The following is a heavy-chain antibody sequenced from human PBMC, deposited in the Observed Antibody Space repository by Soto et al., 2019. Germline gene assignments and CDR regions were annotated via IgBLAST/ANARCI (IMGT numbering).Heavy chain of an antibody. Sequence: PVGSLGFPCADSGFTFSTYTMNWVRQAPGKGLEWVSSISSSSSYIFYADSVKGRFTISRDNAKTSLYLQMTSLRAEDTAVYYCARLNGEYRDYWGQGTLVTVSS. V-gene: IGHV3-21*01. D-gene: IGHD4-17*01. CDR2: ISSSSSYI. CDR3: ARLNGEYRDY. CDR1: GFTFSTYT. J-gene: IGHJ4*02.